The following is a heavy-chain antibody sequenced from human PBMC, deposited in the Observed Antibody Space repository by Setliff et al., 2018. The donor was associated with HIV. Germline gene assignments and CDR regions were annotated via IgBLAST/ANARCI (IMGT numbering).Heavy chain of an antibody. Sequence: SETLSLTCKVSGGSFNTKRTKWGWIRQSPGKGLEWIGSIFYFGSVTYNPSLKSRPLISIDTSKTQFSLNLRPVTAADTAVYYCVRELLGSGGTVPEVNFFDSWGQGTLVTAPQ. D-gene: IGHD1-26*01. CDR2: IFYFGSV. V-gene: IGHV4-39*07. J-gene: IGHJ5*01. CDR1: GGSFNTKRTK. CDR3: VRELLGSGGTVPEVNFFDS.